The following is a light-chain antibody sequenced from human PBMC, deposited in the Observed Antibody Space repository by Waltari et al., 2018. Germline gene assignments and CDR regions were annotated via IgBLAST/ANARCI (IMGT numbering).Light chain of an antibody. Sequence: QSVLTQPPSMSGAPGQKVTIPCTGGSSNFGANYDVHWYQQFPGTAPKLLIFGNTNRPSGVPGRFSGSRSGTSASLAIAGLQSEDEAVYYCQSFDSSLSASVFGGGTKLTVL. V-gene: IGLV1-40*01. J-gene: IGLJ3*02. CDR2: GNT. CDR1: SSNFGANYD. CDR3: QSFDSSLSASV.